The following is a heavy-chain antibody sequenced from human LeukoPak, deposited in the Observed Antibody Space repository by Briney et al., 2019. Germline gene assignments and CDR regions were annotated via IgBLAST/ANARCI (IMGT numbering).Heavy chain of an antibody. CDR3: AKVAHGDHFDY. CDR2: ISYDGSNK. CDR1: GFTFSSYA. Sequence: GGSLRLSCAASGFTFSSYAMHWVRQAPGKGLEWVAVISYDGSNKYYADSVKGRFTISRDNSKNTLYLQMNSLRAEDTAVYYCAKVAHGDHFDYWGQGTLVTVSS. J-gene: IGHJ4*02. D-gene: IGHD3-10*01. V-gene: IGHV3-30-3*01.